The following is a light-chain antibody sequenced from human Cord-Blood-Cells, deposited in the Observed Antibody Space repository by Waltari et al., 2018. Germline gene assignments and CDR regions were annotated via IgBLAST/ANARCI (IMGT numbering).Light chain of an antibody. J-gene: IGKJ2*01. V-gene: IGKV3-15*01. CDR1: QSVSSN. CDR3: QQYNNWPPYT. Sequence: EIVLTQSPATLSVSLGERATLSCRASQSVSSNLAWYQQKPGQAPRLLIYGASTRATGIPARFSGSGSGTEFTLTISSLQSEDFAVYYCQQYNNWPPYTFGQGTKLVIK. CDR2: GAS.